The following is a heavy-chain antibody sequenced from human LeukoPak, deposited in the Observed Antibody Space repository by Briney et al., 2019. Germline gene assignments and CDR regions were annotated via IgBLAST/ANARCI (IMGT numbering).Heavy chain of an antibody. CDR1: GFTFSSYA. CDR2: ISYDGSNK. Sequence: GSLRLSCAAAGFTFSSYAMHWVRQAPGKLLEWVAVISYDGSNKYYADSVKGRFTLSRENSKTTLYLQMTSLRAEDTAVYYCESSWTAYCGGDCRSRPPPGYWGQGTLVTVYS. CDR3: ESSWTAYCGGDCRSRPPPGY. D-gene: IGHD2-21*02. J-gene: IGHJ4*02. V-gene: IGHV3-30-3*01.